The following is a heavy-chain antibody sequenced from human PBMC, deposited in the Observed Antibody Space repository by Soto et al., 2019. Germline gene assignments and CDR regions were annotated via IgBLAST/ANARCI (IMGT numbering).Heavy chain of an antibody. CDR1: GGTFSSYA. J-gene: IGHJ6*02. D-gene: IGHD3-10*01. CDR2: IIPIFGTA. Sequence: SVKVSCKASGGTFSSYAISWVRQAPGQGLEWMGGIIPIFGTANYAQKFQGRVTITADESTSTAYMELSSLRSEDTAVYYCARMYYYGSGSHYYYYGMDVWGQGTTVTVSS. CDR3: ARMYYYGSGSHYYYYGMDV. V-gene: IGHV1-69*13.